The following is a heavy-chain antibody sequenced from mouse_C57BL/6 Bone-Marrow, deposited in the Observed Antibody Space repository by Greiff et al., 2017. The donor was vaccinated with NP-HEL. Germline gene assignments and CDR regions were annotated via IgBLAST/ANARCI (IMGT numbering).Heavy chain of an antibody. CDR3: ATFMVTTDY. Sequence: QVQLQQPGAELVKPGASVKLSCTASGYTFTSYWMPWVKQSPGRGLEWIGRIDPSSGGTKYNEKFKSKATLTVDKPSSKAYMQLSSLTSEDSAVYDCATFMVTTDYGGQGTTLTVSS. CDR2: IDPSSGGT. J-gene: IGHJ2*01. V-gene: IGHV1-72*01. CDR1: GYTFTSYW. D-gene: IGHD2-2*01.